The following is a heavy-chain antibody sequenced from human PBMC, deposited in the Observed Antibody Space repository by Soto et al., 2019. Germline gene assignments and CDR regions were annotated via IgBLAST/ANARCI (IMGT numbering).Heavy chain of an antibody. CDR2: IIPIFGTA. Sequence: SVKVSCKASRGTFSSYAIIWVRQAPGQGLEWMGGIIPIFGTANYAQKFQGRVTITADESTSTAYMELSSLRSEDTAVYYCARGRITGTFRWYNWFDPWGQGTLVTVSS. CDR1: RGTFSSYA. CDR3: ARGRITGTFRWYNWFDP. V-gene: IGHV1-69*13. J-gene: IGHJ5*02. D-gene: IGHD1-7*01.